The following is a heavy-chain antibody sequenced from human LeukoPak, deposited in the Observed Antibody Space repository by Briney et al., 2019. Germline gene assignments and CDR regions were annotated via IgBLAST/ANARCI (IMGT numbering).Heavy chain of an antibody. J-gene: IGHJ5*02. D-gene: IGHD6-19*01. V-gene: IGHV4-39*01. Sequence: PSETLSLTCTVSGGSISSSSYYWGWIRQPPGKGLEWIGSIYYSGSTYYNPSLKSRVTISVDTSKNQFSLKLSSVTAADTAVYYCAGHSGWGYNWFDPWGQGTLGTVSS. CDR1: GGSISSSSYY. CDR3: AGHSGWGYNWFDP. CDR2: IYYSGST.